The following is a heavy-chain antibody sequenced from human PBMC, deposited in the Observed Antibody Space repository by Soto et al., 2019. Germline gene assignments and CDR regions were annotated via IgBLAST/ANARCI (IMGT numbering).Heavy chain of an antibody. CDR1: GFTFSNYS. CDR3: TRAMSKYYYYYAMGV. J-gene: IGHJ6*02. CDR2: LSYDLKNE. Sequence: QVQLVESGGGVVQPGRSLRLSCSASGFTFSNYSFHWVRQAPGKGMEWLAVLSYDLKNEYYAESVKGRFTIARDNSKSTLFLEMSSLRVEDTAVYYCTRAMSKYYYYYAMGVWGPGTTVTVSS. V-gene: IGHV3-30*04.